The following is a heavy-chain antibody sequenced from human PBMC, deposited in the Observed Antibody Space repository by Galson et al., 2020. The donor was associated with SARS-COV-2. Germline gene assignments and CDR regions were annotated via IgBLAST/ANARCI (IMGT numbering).Heavy chain of an antibody. CDR1: GDSFSDYW. Sequence: GESLKISCKGSGDSFSDYWIAWVRQMPGKGLEWMGIIYPRDADTAYSPSFQGQVTISVDESITTAYLQWSSVKASDTAIYYCARRIHDTGGYEVGFDYWGQGTRVTVSS. CDR2: IYPRDADT. D-gene: IGHD2-8*02. V-gene: IGHV5-51*01. J-gene: IGHJ4*02. CDR3: ARRIHDTGGYEVGFDY.